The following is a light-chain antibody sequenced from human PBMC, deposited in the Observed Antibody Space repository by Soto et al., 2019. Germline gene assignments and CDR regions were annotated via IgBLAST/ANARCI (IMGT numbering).Light chain of an antibody. CDR3: QEYENLPIT. J-gene: IGKJ5*01. CDR1: QDIRKW. V-gene: IGKV1-33*01. Sequence: DIQLTQSPSSLSASVGDRVTITCQESQDIRKWLNWYHQKAGEAPKLLIYDASTLETGVTSRFRGSGSGTDFTFTISGLQPEDIGTYYCQEYENLPITFGQGTRLEIK. CDR2: DAS.